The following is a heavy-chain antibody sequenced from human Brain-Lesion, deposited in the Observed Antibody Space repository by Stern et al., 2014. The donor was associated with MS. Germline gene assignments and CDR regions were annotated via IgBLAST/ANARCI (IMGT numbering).Heavy chain of an antibody. V-gene: IGHV6-1*01. CDR2: TYYRSKWYY. Sequence: VQLVESGPGLMKPSQTLALTCAISGDSVSSNSAAWNWLRQSPSRGLEWLGRTYYRSKWYYQYAESVKSRITINADTSTNQFSLQLNSVTPEDTAVYLCAKGYNWFDSWGQGTVVTVS. CDR1: GDSVSSNSAA. CDR3: AKGYNWFDS. J-gene: IGHJ5*01.